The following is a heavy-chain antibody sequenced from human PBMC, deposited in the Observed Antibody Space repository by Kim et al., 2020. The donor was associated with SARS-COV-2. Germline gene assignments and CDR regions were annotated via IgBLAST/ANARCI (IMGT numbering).Heavy chain of an antibody. V-gene: IGHV4-59*08. Sequence: SETLSLTCTVSGGSISNYYWSWIRQPPGKGLEWIAYISYSGSPNYKPSLQSRVTISIDTSKNQFSLRLSSVTAADTAVYYCSRHRVGRGYDRSDDFDSWG. J-gene: IGHJ4*01. CDR3: SRHRVGRGYDRSDDFDS. D-gene: IGHD5-12*01. CDR2: ISYSGSP. CDR1: GGSISNYY.